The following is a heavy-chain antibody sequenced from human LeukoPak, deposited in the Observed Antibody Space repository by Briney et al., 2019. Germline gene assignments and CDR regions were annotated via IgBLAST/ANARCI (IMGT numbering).Heavy chain of an antibody. CDR3: ARVRDIVVARGAFDI. J-gene: IGHJ3*02. V-gene: IGHV1-69*13. Sequence: GASVKVSCKASGGTFSSYAISWVRQAPGQGLEWMGGIIPIFSTANYAQNFQGRVTITADESTNTAYMELSSLRSEDTAVYYCARVRDIVVARGAFDIWGQGTMVTVSS. CDR1: GGTFSSYA. D-gene: IGHD2-2*01. CDR2: IIPIFSTA.